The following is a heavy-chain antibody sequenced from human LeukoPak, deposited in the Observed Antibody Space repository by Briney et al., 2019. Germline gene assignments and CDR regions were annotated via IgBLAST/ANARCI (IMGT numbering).Heavy chain of an antibody. CDR3: AKALVRGVISWFDP. CDR2: ISGSGGST. Sequence: GGSLRLPCAASGFTFSSYAMSWVRQAPGKGLEWVSAISGSGGSTYYADSVKGRFTISRDNSKNTLYLQMNSLRAEDTAVYYCAKALVRGVISWFDPWGQGTLVTVSS. V-gene: IGHV3-23*01. D-gene: IGHD3-10*01. J-gene: IGHJ5*02. CDR1: GFTFSSYA.